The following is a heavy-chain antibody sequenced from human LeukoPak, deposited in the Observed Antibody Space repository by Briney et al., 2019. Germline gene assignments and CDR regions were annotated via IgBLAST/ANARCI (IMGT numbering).Heavy chain of an antibody. CDR2: IIPIFGTA. CDR1: GGTFSSYA. J-gene: IGHJ6*02. Sequence: ASVKVSCKASGGTFSSYAISWVRQAPGQGLEWMGGIIPIFGTANYAQKFQGRVTITADESTSTAYMELSSLRSEDTAVYYCARDPVGTTQSYYYGMDVWGQGITVTVSS. D-gene: IGHD4-17*01. V-gene: IGHV1-69*13. CDR3: ARDPVGTTQSYYYGMDV.